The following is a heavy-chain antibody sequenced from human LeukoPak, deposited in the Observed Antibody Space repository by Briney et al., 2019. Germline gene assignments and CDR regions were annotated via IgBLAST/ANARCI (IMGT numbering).Heavy chain of an antibody. CDR3: ASRTSSWRNFEC. J-gene: IGHJ4*02. CDR2: IKEDGSQK. D-gene: IGHD2-15*01. V-gene: IGHV3-7*01. CDR1: GFTFSSYW. Sequence: GGSLRLSCAASGFTFSSYWMSWVRQAPGKGLEWVASIKEDGSQKYYVDSVKGRFAISRDNADNSLYLQMNNLRVEDTAVYYCASRTSSWRNFECWGLGTLVTVSS.